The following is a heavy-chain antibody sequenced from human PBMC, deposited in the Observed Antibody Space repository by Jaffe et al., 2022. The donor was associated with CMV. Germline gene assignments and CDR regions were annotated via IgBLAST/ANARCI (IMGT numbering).Heavy chain of an antibody. CDR3: ARERPGRGLSWYFDL. V-gene: IGHV6-1*02. D-gene: IGHD3-10*01. CDR1: GDIVSDISSA. CDR2: TFYRSKWHH. Sequence: QVQIQQSGPELVKPSQTLSLACDISGDIVSDISSAWTWIRQSPSRGLEWLGRTFYRSKWHHEYAASVEGRLIIDSDTSKNRVSLQMTSVTLEDTAIYYCARERPGRGLSWYFDLWGRGTLVTVSS. J-gene: IGHJ2*01.